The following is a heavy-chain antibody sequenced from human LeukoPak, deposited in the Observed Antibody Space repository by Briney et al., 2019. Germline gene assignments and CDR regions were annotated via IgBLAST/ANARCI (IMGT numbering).Heavy chain of an antibody. Sequence: ASVKVSCKASGYTFTSYGISLVRQAPRQGLEWMGWISAYNGNTNYAQKLQGRVTMTTDTSTSTAYMELRSLRSDDTAVYYCASFELYGSGSYYLNIPLDYWGQGTLVTVSS. CDR3: ASFELYGSGSYYLNIPLDY. V-gene: IGHV1-18*01. D-gene: IGHD3-10*01. J-gene: IGHJ4*02. CDR1: GYTFTSYG. CDR2: ISAYNGNT.